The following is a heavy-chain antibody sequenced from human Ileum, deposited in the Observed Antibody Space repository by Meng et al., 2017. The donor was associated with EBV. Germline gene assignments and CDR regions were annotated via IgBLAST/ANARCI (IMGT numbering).Heavy chain of an antibody. CDR2: IIHGGSP. V-gene: IGHV4-34*12. Sequence: QGQIQQWGAGLLKPSETLSLTCAVKGGSLSGAYWNWIRQPPGKGLEWIGEIIHGGSPSYNPSLKSRVTISIDTSKNQLSLMLSSVTAADTAVYYCARRPTGIDYWGQGTLVTVSS. CDR3: ARRPTGIDY. D-gene: IGHD2-8*02. CDR1: GGSLSGAY. J-gene: IGHJ4*02.